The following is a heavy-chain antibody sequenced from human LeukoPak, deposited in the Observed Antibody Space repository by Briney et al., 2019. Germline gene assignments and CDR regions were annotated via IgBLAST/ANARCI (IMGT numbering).Heavy chain of an antibody. Sequence: ASVKVSCKVSGYTLTELSMHWVRQAPGKGLEWMGGFDPEDGETIYAQKFQGRVTMTEDTSTDTAYMELSSLRSNDTAVYYCARGMVRGVIGGGAFDIWGQGTMVTVSS. J-gene: IGHJ3*02. CDR2: FDPEDGET. V-gene: IGHV1-24*01. D-gene: IGHD3-10*01. CDR3: ARGMVRGVIGGGAFDI. CDR1: GYTLTELS.